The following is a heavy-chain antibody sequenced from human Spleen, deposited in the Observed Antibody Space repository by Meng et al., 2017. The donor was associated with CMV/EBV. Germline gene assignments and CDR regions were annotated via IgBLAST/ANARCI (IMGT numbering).Heavy chain of an antibody. Sequence: KVSCKGSGYSFTSYWIGWVRQMPGKGLAWMGIIYPGDSDTRYSPSFQGQVTISADKSISTAYLQWSSLKASDTAMYYCARHEYSSPTHYYYYGMDVWGQGTTVTVSS. CDR3: ARHEYSSPTHYYYYGMDV. D-gene: IGHD6-6*01. CDR1: GYSFTSYW. V-gene: IGHV5-51*01. J-gene: IGHJ6*02. CDR2: IYPGDSDT.